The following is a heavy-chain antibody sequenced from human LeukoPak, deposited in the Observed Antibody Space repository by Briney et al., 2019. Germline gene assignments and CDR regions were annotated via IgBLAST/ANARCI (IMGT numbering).Heavy chain of an antibody. D-gene: IGHD2-2*01. Sequence: SETLSLTCTVSGGSISSGGYYFSWIRQHPGKGLEWIGHIYYSGSTYYNPSLKSRVTISVDTSKNQFSLKLSSVTAADTAVYYCARVTRYCSSTSCPLPFDYWGQGTLVTVSS. J-gene: IGHJ4*02. CDR1: GGSISSGGYY. CDR2: IYYSGST. CDR3: ARVTRYCSSTSCPLPFDY. V-gene: IGHV4-31*03.